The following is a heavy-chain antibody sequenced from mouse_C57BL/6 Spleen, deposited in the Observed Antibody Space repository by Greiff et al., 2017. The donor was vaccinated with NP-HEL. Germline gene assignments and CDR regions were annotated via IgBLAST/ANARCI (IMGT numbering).Heavy chain of an antibody. V-gene: IGHV1-55*01. CDR3: ARRDDGFAY. CDR2: IYPGSGST. CDR1: GYTFTSYW. D-gene: IGHD2-12*01. Sequence: QVHVKQPGAELVKPGASVKMSCKASGYTFTSYWITWVKQRPGQGLEWIGDIYPGSGSTNYNEKFKSKATLTVDTSSSTAYMQLSSLTSEDSAVYYCARRDDGFAYWGQGTLVTVSA. J-gene: IGHJ3*01.